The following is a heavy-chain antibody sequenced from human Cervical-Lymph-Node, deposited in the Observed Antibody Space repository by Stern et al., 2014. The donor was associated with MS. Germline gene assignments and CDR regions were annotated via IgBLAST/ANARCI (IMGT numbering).Heavy chain of an antibody. CDR1: GFTFSRYD. D-gene: IGHD4-17*01. J-gene: IGHJ6*02. Sequence: VQLVESGGGVVRPGRSLRLSCATSGFTFSRYDVLWVRQAPGKGLEWVAAISYDGSNKFYRDSVKGRFTISRDNSKNTLFLQMNNLRPEDSGVYHCARDRLDGDYVYYYGLDVWGQGTTVTVSS. V-gene: IGHV3-30*03. CDR2: ISYDGSNK. CDR3: ARDRLDGDYVYYYGLDV.